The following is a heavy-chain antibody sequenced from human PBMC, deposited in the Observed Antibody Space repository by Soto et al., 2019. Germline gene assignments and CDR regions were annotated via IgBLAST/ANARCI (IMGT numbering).Heavy chain of an antibody. V-gene: IGHV1-18*01. J-gene: IGHJ4*01. CDR2: ISVNKGNT. Sequence: QVQLVQSGAEVKEPGASVKVSCKASGYTFTSNDISWVRQAPGQGLEWVGWISVNKGNTNYARKLQGRVTMTRDTSTTTAYMELSSLTSDDTAIYYCARGKCLHGYDYWGHGNLVTVAS. D-gene: IGHD5-18*01. CDR3: ARGKCLHGYDY. CDR1: GYTFTSND.